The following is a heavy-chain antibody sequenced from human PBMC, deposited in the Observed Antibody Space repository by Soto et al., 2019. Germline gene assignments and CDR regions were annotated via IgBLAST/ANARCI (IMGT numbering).Heavy chain of an antibody. CDR2: IVVGSGNT. V-gene: IGHV1-58*01. D-gene: IGHD2-2*01. CDR3: ANRASRDYYMDV. J-gene: IGHJ6*03. CDR1: GFTFSNSA. Sequence: SVKVSCKASGFTFSNSALQWVRQARGQRLEWIGWIVVGSGNTNYAQKFQERVTITRDMSTSTAYMEVNSLRFDDTAVYYCANRASRDYYMDVWVKGTTVTVSS.